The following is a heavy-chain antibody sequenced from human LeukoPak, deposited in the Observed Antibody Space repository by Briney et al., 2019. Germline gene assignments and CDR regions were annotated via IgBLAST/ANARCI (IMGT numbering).Heavy chain of an antibody. CDR1: GFIFSNQA. CDR2: VRYDGIRK. Sequence: GGSLTLFCAASGFIFSNQAVQWLRQARGKGLEWVAFVRYDGIRKYYADSVKGRFTISRDNSKNSVYLQLNSLRPEDTAMYYCVSMVRGIGYWGQGTLVTVSS. V-gene: IGHV3-30*02. J-gene: IGHJ4*02. D-gene: IGHD3-10*01. CDR3: VSMVRGIGY.